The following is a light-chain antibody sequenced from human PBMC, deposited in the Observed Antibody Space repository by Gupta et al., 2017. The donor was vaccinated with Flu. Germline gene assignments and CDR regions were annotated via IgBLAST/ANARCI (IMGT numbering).Light chain of an antibody. Sequence: RVTISCTGSGSNIGSNYVYWYHQLPGSAPKLLIYRNNQRPAGVPDRFSGSKSGTSASLAISGLRAEDEADYYCAAWDDSLTGWVFGGGTKLTVL. CDR2: RNN. CDR3: AAWDDSLTGWV. CDR1: GSNIGSNY. J-gene: IGLJ3*02. V-gene: IGLV1-47*01.